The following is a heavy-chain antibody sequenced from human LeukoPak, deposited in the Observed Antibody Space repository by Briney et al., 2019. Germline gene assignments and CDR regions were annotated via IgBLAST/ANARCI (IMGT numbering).Heavy chain of an antibody. V-gene: IGHV3-53*01. CDR2: IYSGGST. J-gene: IGHJ4*02. Sequence: GGSLKLSCAASGFTVSSNYMSWVRQAPGKGLEWVSVIYSGGSTYYADSVKGRFTISRDNSKNTLYLQMNSLRAEDTAVYYCARDSGSGWYHGYWGQGTLVTVSS. CDR3: ARDSGSGWYHGY. D-gene: IGHD6-19*01. CDR1: GFTVSSNY.